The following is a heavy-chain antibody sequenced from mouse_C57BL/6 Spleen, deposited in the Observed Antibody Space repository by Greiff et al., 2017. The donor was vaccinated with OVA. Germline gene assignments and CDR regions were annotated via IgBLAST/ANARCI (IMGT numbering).Heavy chain of an antibody. J-gene: IGHJ3*01. D-gene: IGHD2-2*01. Sequence: VQLQQSGAELVRPGASVKLSCTASGFYIKDYYMHWVKQRPEQGLEWIGWIDPEDGDTEYAPKFKGKATMTADKSSNTAYLQLSSLTSEDTAVYYCTSGYDWWFACWGQATLVTVSA. CDR1: GFYIKDYY. CDR2: IDPEDGDT. V-gene: IGHV14-1*01. CDR3: TSGYDWWFAC.